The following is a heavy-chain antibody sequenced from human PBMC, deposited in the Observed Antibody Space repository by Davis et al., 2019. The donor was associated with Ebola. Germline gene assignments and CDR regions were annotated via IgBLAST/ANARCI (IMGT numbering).Heavy chain of an antibody. CDR1: GFTFSSYE. V-gene: IGHV3-48*03. D-gene: IGHD6-13*01. CDR2: ISSSGTTI. J-gene: IGHJ6*02. Sequence: GGSLRLSCAASGFTFSSYEMNWVRQAPGKGLEWVSYISSSGTTIYYADSVKGRFTISRDNSKNTLYLQMNSLRAEDTAVYYCARDEQQLTSHYYGMDVWGQGTTVTVSS. CDR3: ARDEQQLTSHYYGMDV.